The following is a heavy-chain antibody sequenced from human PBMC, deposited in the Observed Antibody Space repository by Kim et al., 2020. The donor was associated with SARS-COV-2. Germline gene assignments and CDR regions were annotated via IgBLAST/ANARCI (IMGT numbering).Heavy chain of an antibody. V-gene: IGHV3-74*01. D-gene: IGHD3-10*01. CDR1: GFTFSSYW. Sequence: GGSLRLSCAASGFTFSSYWMHWVRQAPGKGLVWVSRINSDGSSTSYADSVKGRFTISRDNAKNTLYLQMNSLRAEDTAVYYCARGDTMVRGVMSYRALLTHYGMDVWGQGTTVTVSS. J-gene: IGHJ6*02. CDR3: ARGDTMVRGVMSYRALLTHYGMDV. CDR2: INSDGSST.